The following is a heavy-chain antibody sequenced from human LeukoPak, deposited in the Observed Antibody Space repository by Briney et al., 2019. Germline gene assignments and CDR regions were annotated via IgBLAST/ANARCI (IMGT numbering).Heavy chain of an antibody. CDR3: ARGQFYNYYDSSGYYYRGSAFDI. D-gene: IGHD3-22*01. CDR2: INPNSGGT. V-gene: IGHV1-2*02. J-gene: IGHJ3*02. Sequence: ASVKVSCKASGYTFTGYYMHWVRQAPGQGLEWMGWINPNSGGTNYAQKFQGRVTMTRDTSISTAYMELSRLRSEDTAVYYCARGQFYNYYDSSGYYYRGSAFDIWGQGTMVTVSS. CDR1: GYTFTGYY.